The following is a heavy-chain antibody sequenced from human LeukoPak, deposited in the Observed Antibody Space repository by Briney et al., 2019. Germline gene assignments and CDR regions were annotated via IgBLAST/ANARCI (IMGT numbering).Heavy chain of an antibody. CDR1: RGSISSSNYY. CDR2: IYYSGTT. Sequence: PSETLSLTCSVSRGSISSSNYYWGWIRQPPGKGLEWIGNIYYSGTTYYNPSLPSLKSRVVISVDTSKNQFSLNMNSVTAADTAVYYCARHPTKWELRLSLDYWGQGTLVTVSS. J-gene: IGHJ4*02. D-gene: IGHD1-26*01. CDR3: ARHPTKWELRLSLDY. V-gene: IGHV4-39*01.